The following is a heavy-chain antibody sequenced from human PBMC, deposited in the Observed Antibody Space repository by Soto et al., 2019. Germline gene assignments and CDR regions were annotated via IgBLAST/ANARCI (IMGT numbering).Heavy chain of an antibody. V-gene: IGHV1-69*13. CDR3: ARDLPHRPRTV. CDR1: GGPFSTLS. CDR2: IIPIFDAT. Sequence: ASVKVSCKVSGGPFSTLSISWVRQAPGQGLMWMGGIIPIFDATNYAQMFQGRVTITADDSTSTAYMELSSLRSDDTAVYYCARDLPHRPRTVWGPGTLVTVSS. J-gene: IGHJ1*01. D-gene: IGHD6-6*01.